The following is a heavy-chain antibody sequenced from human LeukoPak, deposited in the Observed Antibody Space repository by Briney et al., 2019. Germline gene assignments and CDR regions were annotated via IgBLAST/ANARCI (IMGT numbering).Heavy chain of an antibody. V-gene: IGHV1-8*01. D-gene: IGHD6-19*01. CDR3: ARGPQWRGDSYYMVV. Sequence: ASVTVSFTASGYTFTNFDINWVRQATGQGLEWMGWMNPNSGNKGYAQTFQGSVTMTMNTSITTAYMELSSLRSEDTAVYYCARGPQWRGDSYYMVVRGRGTTVTVSS. CDR1: GYTFTNFD. CDR2: MNPNSGNK. J-gene: IGHJ6*03.